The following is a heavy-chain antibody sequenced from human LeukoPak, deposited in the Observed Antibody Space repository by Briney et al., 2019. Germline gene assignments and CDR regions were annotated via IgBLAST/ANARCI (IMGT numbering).Heavy chain of an antibody. CDR1: GGSISSSSYY. CDR3: ARGHSGSYFDY. V-gene: IGHV4-39*07. CDR2: IYYSGST. D-gene: IGHD1-26*01. J-gene: IGHJ4*02. Sequence: PSETLSLTCTVSGGSISSSSYYWGWIRQPPGKGLEWIGSIYYSGSTYYNPSLKSRVTISVDTSKNQFSLKLSSVTAADTAVYYCARGHSGSYFDYWGQGTLVTVSS.